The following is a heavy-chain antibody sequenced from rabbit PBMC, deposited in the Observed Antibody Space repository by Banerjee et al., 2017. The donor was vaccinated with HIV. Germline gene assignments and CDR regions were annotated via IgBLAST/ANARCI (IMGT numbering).Heavy chain of an antibody. D-gene: IGHD4-1*01. J-gene: IGHJ4*01. Sequence: QSLEESGGDLVKPGASLTLTCTASGFSFSNRYHMCWVRQAPGKGLEWIACIYAGSSGSTYYASWAKGRFTISKTSSTTVTLQVTSLTAADTATYFCARDLAGVIGWNFNLWGPGTLVTVS. CDR2: IYAGSSGST. CDR1: GFSFSNRYH. V-gene: IGHV1S40*01. CDR3: ARDLAGVIGWNFNL.